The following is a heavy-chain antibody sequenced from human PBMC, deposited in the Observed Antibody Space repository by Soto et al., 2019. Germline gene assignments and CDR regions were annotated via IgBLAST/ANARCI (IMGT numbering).Heavy chain of an antibody. Sequence: PSETLSLTCTVSGGSISSGDYYWSWIRQPPGKGLEWIGYIYYSGSTYYNPSLKSRVTISVDTSKNQFSLKLSSVTAADTAVYYCACSSSSPPVPENLQNWGQGTLVTVSS. V-gene: IGHV4-30-4*01. J-gene: IGHJ4*02. D-gene: IGHD6-6*01. CDR2: IYYSGST. CDR1: GGSISSGDYY. CDR3: ACSSSSPPVPENLQN.